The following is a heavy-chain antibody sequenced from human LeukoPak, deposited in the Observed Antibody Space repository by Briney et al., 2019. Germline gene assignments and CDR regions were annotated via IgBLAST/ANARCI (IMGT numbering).Heavy chain of an antibody. D-gene: IGHD6-19*01. V-gene: IGHV3-74*01. CDR1: GFTFSSYW. CDR2: INSDGSST. CDR3: ARDAFFSHGYSSGWSPWFDP. Sequence: GGSLRLSCAASGFTFSSYWMHWVRQAPGKGLVWVSRINSDGSSTSYADSVKGRFTISRDNAKNSLYLQMNSLRAEDTAVYYCARDAFFSHGYSSGWSPWFDPWGQGTLVTVSS. J-gene: IGHJ5*02.